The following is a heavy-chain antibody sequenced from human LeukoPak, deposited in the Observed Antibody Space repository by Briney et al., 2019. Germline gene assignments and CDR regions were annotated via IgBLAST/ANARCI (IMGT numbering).Heavy chain of an antibody. CDR3: ARDGSSSSSGHY. Sequence: AASVKVSCKASGYTFTSYDINWVLQATAQGLEPMGCMNPNSGNTGYAQKFQGRVTMTRNTSISTAYMELSSLRSEDTAVYYCARDGSSSSSGHYWGQGTLVTVSS. CDR2: MNPNSGNT. CDR1: GYTFTSYD. J-gene: IGHJ4*02. V-gene: IGHV1-8*01. D-gene: IGHD6-6*01.